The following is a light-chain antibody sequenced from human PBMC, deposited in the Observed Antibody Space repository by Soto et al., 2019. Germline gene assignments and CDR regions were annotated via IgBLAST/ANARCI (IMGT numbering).Light chain of an antibody. J-gene: IGKJ5*01. CDR3: QRYCSSHT. CDR2: GAS. CDR1: QSVTSTY. Sequence: EIVLTQSPGTLSLYPRERATLSCRASQSVTSTYLAWYQQKPGQAPRLLIYGASSRAIGIPDRFSGCVSGSDFILTINRLEPEDLAVYYCQRYCSSHTFGQGTRLEIK. V-gene: IGKV3-20*01.